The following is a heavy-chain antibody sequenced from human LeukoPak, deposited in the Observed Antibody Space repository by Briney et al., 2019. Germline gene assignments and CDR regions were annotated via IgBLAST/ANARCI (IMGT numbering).Heavy chain of an antibody. CDR3: ARGGGSSSWYYYFDY. CDR1: GYSISSGYY. D-gene: IGHD6-13*01. CDR2: IYHSGST. V-gene: IGHV4-38-2*02. J-gene: IGHJ4*02. Sequence: PSETLSLTCTVSGYSISSGYYWGWIRQPPGKGLEWIGSIYHSGSTYYNPSLKSRVTISVDTSKNQFSLKLSSVTAADTAVYYCARGGGSSSWYYYFDYWGQGTLVTVSS.